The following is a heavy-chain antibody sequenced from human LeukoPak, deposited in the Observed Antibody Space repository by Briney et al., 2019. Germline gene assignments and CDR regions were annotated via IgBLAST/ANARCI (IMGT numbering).Heavy chain of an antibody. CDR3: ARAGIAARGDNYYMDV. D-gene: IGHD6-13*01. CDR1: GGTFSSYA. Sequence: SVKVSCKASGGTFSSYAISWVRQAPGQGLEWMGGIIPIFSTANYALKFQGRVTITTDESTSTAYMELSSLRSEDTAVYYCARAGIAARGDNYYMDVWGKGTTVTVSS. V-gene: IGHV1-69*05. J-gene: IGHJ6*03. CDR2: IIPIFSTA.